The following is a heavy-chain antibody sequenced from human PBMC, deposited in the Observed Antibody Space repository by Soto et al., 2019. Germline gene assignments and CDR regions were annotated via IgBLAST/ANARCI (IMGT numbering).Heavy chain of an antibody. V-gene: IGHV4-59*01. Sequence: SETLSLTCTVSGGSISSYYWSWIRQPPGKGLEWIGYIYYSGSTNYNPSLKSRVTISVDTSKNQFSLKLSSVTAADTAVYYCARAARYYDSSGYPTAPYYFDYWGQGTLVTVS. CDR1: GGSISSYY. CDR3: ARAARYYDSSGYPTAPYYFDY. J-gene: IGHJ4*02. D-gene: IGHD3-22*01. CDR2: IYYSGST.